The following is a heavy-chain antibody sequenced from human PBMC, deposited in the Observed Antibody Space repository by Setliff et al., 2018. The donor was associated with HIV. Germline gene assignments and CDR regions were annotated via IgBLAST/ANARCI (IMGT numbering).Heavy chain of an antibody. CDR3: ARWYGFHSSSSVLGF. Sequence: SVKVSCKASGGTFSSYAISWVRQAPGQGLEWMGGIIPIFGPTNYAQKFQGRVTITADESTTTAYMELSSLRSEDTAVYYCARWYGFHSSSSVLGFWGQGTLVTVSS. J-gene: IGHJ4*02. CDR1: GGTFSSYA. D-gene: IGHD6-6*01. CDR2: IIPIFGPT. V-gene: IGHV1-69*13.